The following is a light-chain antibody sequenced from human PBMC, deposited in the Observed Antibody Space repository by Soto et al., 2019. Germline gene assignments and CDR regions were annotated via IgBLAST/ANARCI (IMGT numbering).Light chain of an antibody. J-gene: IGKJ4*01. Sequence: DIQMTQSPSSLSASVGDRVTITCRASQIISSYLSWYQQKPGKAPKRLVYVGSTLQSGVPSRFSGSASGTAFTLTISSLHTEDFATYFYQQTHATPFTFGGGTKV. V-gene: IGKV1-39*01. CDR3: QQTHATPFT. CDR2: VGS. CDR1: QIISSY.